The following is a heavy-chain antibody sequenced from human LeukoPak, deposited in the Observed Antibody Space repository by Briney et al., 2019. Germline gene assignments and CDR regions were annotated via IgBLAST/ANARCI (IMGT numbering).Heavy chain of an antibody. CDR2: INPSGGST. V-gene: IGHV1-46*01. Sequence: ASVKVSCKASGYTFTSYYMHWVRQAPGQGLEWMGIINPSGGSTSYAQKFQGRVTMTRDTSTSTVYMELSSLRSEDTAVYYCARDRGVGAILGDFDYWGQGTLVTVSS. CDR3: ARDRGVGAILGDFDY. CDR1: GYTFTSYY. J-gene: IGHJ4*02. D-gene: IGHD1-26*01.